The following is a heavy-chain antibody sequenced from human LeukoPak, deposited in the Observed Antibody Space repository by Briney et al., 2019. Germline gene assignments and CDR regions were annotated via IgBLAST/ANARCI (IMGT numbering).Heavy chain of an antibody. CDR3: TTHAGTYDYVWGSYRYVGY. D-gene: IGHD3-16*02. CDR2: IKSKTDGGTT. V-gene: IGHV3-15*01. CDR1: GFTFSNAW. J-gene: IGHJ4*02. Sequence: GGSLRLSCAASGFTFSNAWMSWVRQAPGKGLEWVGRIKSKTDGGTTDYAAPVKGRFTISRDDSKNTLYLQMNSLETEDTAVYYCTTHAGTYDYVWGSYRYVGYWGQGTLVTVSS.